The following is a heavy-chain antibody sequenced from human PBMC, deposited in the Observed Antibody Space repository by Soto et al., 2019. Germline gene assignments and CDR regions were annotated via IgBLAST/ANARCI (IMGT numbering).Heavy chain of an antibody. CDR3: ARGPSYY. Sequence: QVQLQQWGAGLLKPSETLSLTCAVYGGSFSGYYWSWIRQPPGKGLEWIGEINHSGSTNYNPSLKSRVTISVDTSKNQFYLKLSSVTAADKAVYYCARGPSYYWGQGTLVTVSS. CDR2: INHSGST. J-gene: IGHJ4*02. CDR1: GGSFSGYY. V-gene: IGHV4-34*01.